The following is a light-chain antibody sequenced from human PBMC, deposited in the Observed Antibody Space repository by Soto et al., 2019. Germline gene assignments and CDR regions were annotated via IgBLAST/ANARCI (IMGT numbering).Light chain of an antibody. V-gene: IGKV1-39*01. CDR1: QSISSY. Sequence: IQMTQSPSSLSASVGDRVTITCRASQSISSYLNWYQQKPGKAPKLLIYAASSLQSGVPSRFSGSGSGTDFTLTIISLQPEDFATYYCQQSYSTPQTFGQGTKLEIK. CDR2: AAS. CDR3: QQSYSTPQT. J-gene: IGKJ2*01.